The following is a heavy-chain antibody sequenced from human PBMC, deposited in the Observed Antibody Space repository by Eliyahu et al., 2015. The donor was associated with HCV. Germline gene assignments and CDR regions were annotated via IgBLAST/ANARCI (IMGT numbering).Heavy chain of an antibody. CDR1: GFSXXDYA. D-gene: IGHD3-10*01. Sequence: EVQLVESGGRVVQRGGSLRLSXXASGFSXXDYAMXWVRQAPGKVLEWVCFITXXRSATYCADSVKGRXTISRDNSKNSLYLQMNSLTTEDTALYYCTKDNYYGSRSYGYHFDYWGQGTLVTVSS. CDR3: TKDNYYGSRSYGYHFDY. CDR2: ITXXRSAT. V-gene: IGHV3-43*02. J-gene: IGHJ4*02.